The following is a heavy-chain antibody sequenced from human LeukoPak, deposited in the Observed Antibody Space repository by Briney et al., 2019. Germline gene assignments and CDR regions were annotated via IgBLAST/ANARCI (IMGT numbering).Heavy chain of an antibody. Sequence: KTSETLSLTCTVSGGSIRNYYWSWIRQPPGKGLEWIGYIYYSGSTNYNPSLQSRVTISVDTSRNQFSLKLSSVTAADTAVYYCARHLVATRSYFDYWGQGTLVTVSS. CDR2: IYYSGST. D-gene: IGHD5-12*01. J-gene: IGHJ4*02. CDR3: ARHLVATRSYFDY. V-gene: IGHV4-59*08. CDR1: GGSIRNYY.